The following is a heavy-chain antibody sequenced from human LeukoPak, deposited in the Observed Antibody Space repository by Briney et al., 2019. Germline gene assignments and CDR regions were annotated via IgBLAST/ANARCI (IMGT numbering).Heavy chain of an antibody. J-gene: IGHJ5*02. CDR2: IYYSGST. CDR3: ARTVGATYRFDP. CDR1: GGSISSYY. D-gene: IGHD1-26*01. Sequence: SETLSLTYTVSGGSISSYYWSWIRQPPGKGLEWIGSIYYSGSTYYNPSLKSRVTISVDTSKNQFSLKLSSVTAADTAVYYCARTVGATYRFDPWGQGTLVTVSS. V-gene: IGHV4-59*05.